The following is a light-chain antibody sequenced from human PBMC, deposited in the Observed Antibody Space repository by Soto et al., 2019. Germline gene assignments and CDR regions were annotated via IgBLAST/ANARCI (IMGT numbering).Light chain of an antibody. Sequence: EIVLTHCPGTLSLSPGERATLSCRSSQIVGGDTLAWFQQRPGQAPRLVIYGASNRAAGIPDRFSGSGSGTDFTLTVSRLEPEDFEMYYCQQYHWAPDTFGQGTRLEIK. J-gene: IGKJ5*01. CDR3: QQYHWAPDT. CDR2: GAS. V-gene: IGKV3-20*01. CDR1: QIVGGDT.